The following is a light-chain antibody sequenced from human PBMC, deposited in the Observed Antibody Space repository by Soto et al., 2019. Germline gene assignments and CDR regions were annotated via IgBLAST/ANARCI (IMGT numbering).Light chain of an antibody. CDR3: QQYQGFPFT. V-gene: IGKV1-5*03. CDR1: QYINTW. Sequence: DIQLTQSPSTLSASAGDRAILTCRASQYINTWLSWYQQKPGRAPKLLIYSSSSLESGVPSRFSGSGSGSEFTLTISSLQSDDFATYYCQQYQGFPFTFGQGTKLEI. CDR2: SSS. J-gene: IGKJ2*01.